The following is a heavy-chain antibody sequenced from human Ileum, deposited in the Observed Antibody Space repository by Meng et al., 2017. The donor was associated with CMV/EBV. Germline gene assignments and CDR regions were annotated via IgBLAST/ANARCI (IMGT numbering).Heavy chain of an antibody. CDR2: IYASGST. D-gene: IGHD1-26*01. V-gene: IGHV3-66*01. Sequence: EVQRVESGGGLVQPGGSLRLSCEASGFIVSSTYMTWVRQAPGKGLEWVSVIYASGSTFYADSVKGRFTISRDNSENTLFLQMSSLRVEDTAVYYCVGVGAPGGQGTLVTVSS. J-gene: IGHJ4*02. CDR3: VGVGAP. CDR1: GFIVSSTY.